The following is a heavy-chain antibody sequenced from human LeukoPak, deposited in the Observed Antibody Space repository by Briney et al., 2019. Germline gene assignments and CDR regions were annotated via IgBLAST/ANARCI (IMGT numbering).Heavy chain of an antibody. Sequence: GGSLRLSCATSEFTFSSYGMHWVRQAPGKGLEWVAFIQYDGSNKHYSDSVKGRFSISRDNSKNTLYLQMNSLRTEDTAVYYCARAEWELRGYAFDIWGQGTMVTVSS. CDR3: ARAEWELRGYAFDI. J-gene: IGHJ3*02. CDR2: IQYDGSNK. D-gene: IGHD1-26*01. CDR1: EFTFSSYG. V-gene: IGHV3-30*02.